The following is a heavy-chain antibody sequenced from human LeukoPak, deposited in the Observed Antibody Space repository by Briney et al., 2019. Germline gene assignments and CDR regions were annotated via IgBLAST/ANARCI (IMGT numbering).Heavy chain of an antibody. CDR2: ISSSSSYI. CDR3: ARDLASGWFDP. Sequence: GGSLRLSCAASGFSFSSYTMNWVRQAPGKGLEWVSSISSSSSYIYSADSLKGRFTISRDNAKNSLYLQMNSLRAEDTAVYYCARDLASGWFDPRGQGTLVTVSS. D-gene: IGHD2-15*01. V-gene: IGHV3-21*01. J-gene: IGHJ5*02. CDR1: GFSFSSYT.